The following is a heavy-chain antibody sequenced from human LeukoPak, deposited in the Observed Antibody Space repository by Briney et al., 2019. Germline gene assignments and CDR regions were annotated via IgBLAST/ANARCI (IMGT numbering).Heavy chain of an antibody. J-gene: IGHJ6*02. V-gene: IGHV4-59*01. D-gene: IGHD4-17*01. CDR1: GGSISSYY. CDR3: ASARTVTTWANYYYYYGMDV. CDR2: IYYSGST. Sequence: SETLSLTCTVSGGSISSYYWSWIRQPPGKGLEWIGYIYYSGSTNYNPSLKSRVTISVDTSKNQFSLKLSSVTAADTAVYYCASARTVTTWANYYYYYGMDVWGQGTTVTVSS.